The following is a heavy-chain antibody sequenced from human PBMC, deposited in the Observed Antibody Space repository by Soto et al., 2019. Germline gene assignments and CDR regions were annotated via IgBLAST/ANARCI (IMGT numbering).Heavy chain of an antibody. Sequence: SETLSLTCTVSRGSISSYYWSWIRQPPGKGLEWIGYIYYTGNTDYSPSLRSRVSISVDTSKNQFSLKLSSVTAADTAFYYCARHSGVTLFDYWGQGTLVTVSS. CDR3: ARHSGVTLFDY. D-gene: IGHD2-21*02. CDR1: RGSISSYY. J-gene: IGHJ4*02. CDR2: IYYTGNT. V-gene: IGHV4-59*08.